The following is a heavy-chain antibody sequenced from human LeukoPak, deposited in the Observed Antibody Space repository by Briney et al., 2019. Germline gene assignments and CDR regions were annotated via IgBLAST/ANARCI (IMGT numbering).Heavy chain of an antibody. V-gene: IGHV5-51*01. D-gene: IGHD2-2*01. J-gene: IGHJ4*02. CDR3: ARHNLKYASDSPLDY. Sequence: ESLKISCKGSEYSFTTYWIVWLRRMPGKGLEWMGIIYPGDSDTRYSPSFQGQVTISADKSISTAYLQWSSLKASDTAIYYCARHNLKYASDSPLDYWGQGTLVTVSS. CDR1: EYSFTTYW. CDR2: IYPGDSDT.